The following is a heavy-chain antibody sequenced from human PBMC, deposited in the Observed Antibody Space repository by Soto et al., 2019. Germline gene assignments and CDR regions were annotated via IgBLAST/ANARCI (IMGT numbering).Heavy chain of an antibody. V-gene: IGHV1-2*06. J-gene: IGHJ6*02. Sequence: DSGKVCFKARGYHLGAYYTYLVRQAPGRGLEWFGLIDPFIGGTAYEERLRDRVTMTRDTSINTAYMELRRLRSYDTAIYFCARGRDVASQFYSPPGMDVWGQGTTVTVSS. CDR2: IDPFIGGT. CDR3: ARGRDVASQFYSPPGMDV. D-gene: IGHD2-21*01. CDR1: GYHLGAYY.